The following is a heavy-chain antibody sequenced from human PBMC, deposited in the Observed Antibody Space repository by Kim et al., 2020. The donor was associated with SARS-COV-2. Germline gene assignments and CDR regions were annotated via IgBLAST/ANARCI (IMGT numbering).Heavy chain of an antibody. CDR3: ARGLGYYDSSGYYAY. D-gene: IGHD3-22*01. CDR1: GGSFSGYY. V-gene: IGHV4-34*01. CDR2: INHSGST. J-gene: IGHJ4*02. Sequence: SETLSLTCAVYGGSFSGYYWSWIRQPPGRGLEWIWEINHSGSTNYIPSLKSRVTISLDTSKNQFSLKLNSVTAADTAVYYCARGLGYYDSSGYYAYWGQGTLVTVSS.